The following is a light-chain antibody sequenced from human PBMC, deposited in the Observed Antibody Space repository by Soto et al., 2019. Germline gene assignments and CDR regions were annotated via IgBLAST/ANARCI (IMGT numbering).Light chain of an antibody. V-gene: IGKV3-20*01. CDR2: DAS. CDR3: QQYGSAPFT. Sequence: EIVFTQSPGTLSLSPGERATLSCRASQSGASSHLAWYRQKPGQTPRLLIYDASSRATGIPDRISGSGSGTDFTLTISRLEPEDFAVYYCQQYGSAPFTFGPGTKVDI. CDR1: QSGASSH. J-gene: IGKJ3*01.